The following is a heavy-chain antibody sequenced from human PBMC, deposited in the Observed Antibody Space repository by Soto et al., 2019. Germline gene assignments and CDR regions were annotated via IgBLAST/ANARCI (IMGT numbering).Heavy chain of an antibody. CDR1: GGSISSSSYY. V-gene: IGHV4-39*01. D-gene: IGHD3-22*01. J-gene: IGHJ4*02. CDR2: IYYSGST. CDR3: ARHSRARGYYDSSGYDGLDY. Sequence: QLQLQESGPGLVKPSETLSLACTVSGGSISSSSYYWGWIRQPPGKGLEWIGSIYYSGSTYYNPSLKSRVTISVDTAKTQFSLKLSSVSAADAAVYYCARHSRARGYYDSSGYDGLDYWGQGTLVTVSS.